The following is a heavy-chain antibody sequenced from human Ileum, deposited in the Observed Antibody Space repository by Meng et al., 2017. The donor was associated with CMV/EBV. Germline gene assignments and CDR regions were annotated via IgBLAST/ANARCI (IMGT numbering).Heavy chain of an antibody. D-gene: IGHD3-3*01. V-gene: IGHV4-34*01. CDR2: INHSGST. Sequence: TCAVYSGSFSGYYWSWIRQPPGKGLEWLGEINHSGSTNYNPSLKSRVTISVDTSKNQFSLKLSSVTAADTAVYYCAYFWSGYYAFDIWGQGTMVTVSS. CDR1: SGSFSGYY. CDR3: AYFWSGYYAFDI. J-gene: IGHJ3*02.